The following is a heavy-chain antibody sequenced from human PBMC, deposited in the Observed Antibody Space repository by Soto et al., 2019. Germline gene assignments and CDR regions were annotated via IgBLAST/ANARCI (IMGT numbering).Heavy chain of an antibody. V-gene: IGHV1-18*01. CDR1: GYTFTSYG. J-gene: IGHJ6*02. CDR2: ISAYNGNT. D-gene: IGHD2-15*01. CDR3: ARDDEDGRPLYYGMDV. Sequence: QVQLVQSGAEVKKPGASVKVSCKASGYTFTSYGISWVRQAPGQGLEWMGWISAYNGNTNYAQKLQGRVTMTNDTSTSTAYMELRSLRSDDTAVYYCARDDEDGRPLYYGMDVWGQGTTVTVSS.